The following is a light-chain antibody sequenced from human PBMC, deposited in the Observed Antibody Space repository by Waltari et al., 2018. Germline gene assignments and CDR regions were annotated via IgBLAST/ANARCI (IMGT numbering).Light chain of an antibody. J-gene: IGLJ3*02. CDR2: RNA. CDR3: AVWDDSVSGWV. CDR1: GSNVGRNY. V-gene: IGLV1-47*01. Sequence: QSVVTQPPSASETPGQRVTISCSGSGSNVGRNYVTWYQQDPGTAPNVVNYRNARVPSGGPDRFSGANSGTSASLAISGRRSEDEADYYCAVWDDSVSGWVFGGGTKLTVL.